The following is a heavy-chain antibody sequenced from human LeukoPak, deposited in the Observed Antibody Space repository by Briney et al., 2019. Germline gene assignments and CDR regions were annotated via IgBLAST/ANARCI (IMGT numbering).Heavy chain of an antibody. CDR2: IIPIFGIA. V-gene: IGHV1-69*04. Sequence: ASVKVSCKASGGTFSSYAISWVRQAPGQGLEWMGRIIPIFGIANYAQKFQGRVTITADKSTSTAYMELSSLRSEDTAVYYCAMFLGYCSGGSCPFDPWGQGTLVTVSS. CDR1: GGTFSSYA. J-gene: IGHJ5*02. D-gene: IGHD2-15*01. CDR3: AMFLGYCSGGSCPFDP.